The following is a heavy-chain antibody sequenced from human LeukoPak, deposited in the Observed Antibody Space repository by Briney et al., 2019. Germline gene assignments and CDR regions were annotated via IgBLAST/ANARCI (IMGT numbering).Heavy chain of an antibody. J-gene: IGHJ4*02. Sequence: GGSLRLSCAASGFTFSTYSMNWVRQAPGKGLEWVSSISSSSSYIYYADSVRGRFTISRDNAKNSLFLQMNSLRGEDTAVYYCARCTTGKTYGSLREIKKSREIDYWGQGTLVTVSS. V-gene: IGHV3-21*01. CDR3: ARCTTGKTYGSLREIKKSREIDY. CDR1: GFTFSTYS. CDR2: ISSSSSYI. D-gene: IGHD1-1*01.